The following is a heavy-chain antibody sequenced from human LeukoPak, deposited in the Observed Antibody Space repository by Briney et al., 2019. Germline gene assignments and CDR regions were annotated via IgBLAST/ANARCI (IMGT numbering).Heavy chain of an antibody. Sequence: PSETLSLTCAVSGGSISSNYWSWIRQSPGKGLEWIGYIYYSGSTNYNPSLKSRVTISVDTSKKHFSLKLTSVTAADTAVYYCARAPSEFPGFFDIWGQGTMVTVSS. CDR3: ARAPSEFPGFFDI. CDR1: GGSISSNY. J-gene: IGHJ3*02. CDR2: IYYSGST. D-gene: IGHD3-10*01. V-gene: IGHV4-59*01.